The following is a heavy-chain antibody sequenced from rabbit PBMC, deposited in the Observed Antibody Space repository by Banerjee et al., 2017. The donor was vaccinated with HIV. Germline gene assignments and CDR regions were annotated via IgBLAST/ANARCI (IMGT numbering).Heavy chain of an antibody. D-gene: IGHD5-1*01. J-gene: IGHJ4*01. V-gene: IGHV1S45*01. Sequence: QEQLVESGGGLVQPEGSLTLTCTASGFSFRSKAVMCWVRQAPGKGLEWIACIVTGLDYPYYASWAKGRFTISKTSSTTVTLQMTSLTVADTATYFCARGTYNSYHLWGPGTLVTVS. CDR3: ARGTYNSYHL. CDR2: IVTGLDYP. CDR1: GFSFRSKAV.